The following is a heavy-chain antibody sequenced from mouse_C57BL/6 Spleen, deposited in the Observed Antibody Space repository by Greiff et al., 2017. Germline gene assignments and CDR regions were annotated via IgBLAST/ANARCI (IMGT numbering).Heavy chain of an antibody. D-gene: IGHD2-1*01. CDR3: ARYGIPTFPWFAY. CDR1: GYTFTSYW. CDR2: IDPSDSYT. V-gene: IGHV1-50*01. Sequence: QVQLKQPGAELVKPGASVKLSCKASGYTFTSYWMQWVKQRPGQGLEWIGEIDPSDSYTNHNQKFKGKATLTVDTSSSTAYMQISSLTSEDSAVYYCARYGIPTFPWFAYWGQGTLVTVSA. J-gene: IGHJ3*01.